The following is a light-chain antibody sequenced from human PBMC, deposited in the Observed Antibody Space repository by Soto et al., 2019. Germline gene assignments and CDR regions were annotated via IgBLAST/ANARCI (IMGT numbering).Light chain of an antibody. CDR3: LQSTRTPWT. Sequence: DVVMTQSPLSLPVTLGQPASISCRSSQSLIHSDGDTYLNWFQQRPGQSPRRLIYKVSDRDSGVPARFSGSGSDTDFTLNISRVEAEDFGVYYCLQSTRTPWTFGQGTKVEIK. V-gene: IGKV2-30*02. CDR1: QSLIHSDGDTY. CDR2: KVS. J-gene: IGKJ1*01.